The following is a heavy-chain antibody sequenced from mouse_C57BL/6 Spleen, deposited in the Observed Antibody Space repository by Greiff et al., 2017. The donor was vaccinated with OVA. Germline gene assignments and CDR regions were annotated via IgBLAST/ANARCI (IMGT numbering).Heavy chain of an antibody. V-gene: IGHV1-22*01. J-gene: IGHJ3*01. CDR3: ARERLYDGYYGFAY. CDR1: GYTFTDYN. CDR2: INPNNGGT. Sequence: EVQLQQSGPELVKPGASVKMSCKASGYTFTDYNMHWVKQSHGKSLEWIGYINPNNGGTSYNQKFKGKATLTVNKSSSTAYMGLRSLTSEDSAVYYCARERLYDGYYGFAYWGQGTLVTVSA. D-gene: IGHD2-3*01.